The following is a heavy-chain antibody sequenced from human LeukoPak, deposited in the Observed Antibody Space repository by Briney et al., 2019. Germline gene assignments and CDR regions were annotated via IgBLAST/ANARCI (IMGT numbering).Heavy chain of an antibody. CDR3: AGGRPGLWFGELGSSTYNWFDP. CDR1: GGSISSSNW. D-gene: IGHD3-10*01. Sequence: SSETLSLTCAVSGGSISSSNWWSWVRQPPGKGLEWIGEIYHSGSTNYNPSLKSRVTISVDKSKNQFSLKLSSVTAADTAVYYCAGGRPGLWFGELGSSTYNWFDPWGQGTLVTVSS. CDR2: IYHSGST. V-gene: IGHV4-4*02. J-gene: IGHJ5*02.